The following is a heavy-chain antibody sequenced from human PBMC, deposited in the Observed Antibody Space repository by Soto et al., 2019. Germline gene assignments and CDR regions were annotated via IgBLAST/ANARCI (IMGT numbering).Heavy chain of an antibody. D-gene: IGHD2-2*01. CDR2: IIPLFGTA. CDR1: GGTFDAYT. CDR3: ARLGTKAMDV. J-gene: IGHJ6*02. V-gene: IGHV1-69*01. Sequence: QVQLVQYGAEVRKPGSSVSVSCKASGGTFDAYTITWVRQAPGQGLEWMGGIIPLFGTANYAQKFQGRVTITADESTTTAHMELSSLRSEDTAVYFCARLGTKAMDVWGQGTTVTISS.